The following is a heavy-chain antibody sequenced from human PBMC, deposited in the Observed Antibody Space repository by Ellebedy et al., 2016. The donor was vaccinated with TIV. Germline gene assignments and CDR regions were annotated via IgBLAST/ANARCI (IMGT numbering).Heavy chain of an antibody. CDR1: GYSFTSYW. J-gene: IGHJ4*02. V-gene: IGHV5-51*01. CDR2: IYPGDSDT. D-gene: IGHD5-18*01. Sequence: GESLKISCKGSGYSFTSYWIGWVRQMPGKGLEWMGIIYPGDSDTRYSPSFQGQVTIPADKSISTAYLQWSSLKASDTAMYYCARQAGPMDTAMVNFDYWGQGTLVTVSS. CDR3: ARQAGPMDTAMVNFDY.